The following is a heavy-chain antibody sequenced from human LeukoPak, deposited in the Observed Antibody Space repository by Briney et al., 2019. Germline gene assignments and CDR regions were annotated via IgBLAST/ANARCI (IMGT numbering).Heavy chain of an antibody. Sequence: GSSLRLSCAASGFTFGEYAMHWVRQAPGKGLEYVSGISWNSANVAYVDSVKGRFIISRDNAENSLHLQMNSLRPEDTALYFWAKDMRASLGMSIVDSWGQGKLVTVSS. V-gene: IGHV3-9*01. CDR1: GFTFGEYA. CDR2: ISWNSANV. CDR3: AKDMRASLGMSIVDS. D-gene: IGHD3-16*01. J-gene: IGHJ4*02.